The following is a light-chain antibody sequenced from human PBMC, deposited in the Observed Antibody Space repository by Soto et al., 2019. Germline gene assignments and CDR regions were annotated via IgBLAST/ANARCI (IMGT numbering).Light chain of an antibody. CDR1: SSDGGGYNY. Sequence: QSALTQPASVSGSPGQSITISCTGTSSDGGGYNYVSWYQQHPGKAPKLMIYEVSNRPSGVSNRFSGSKSGNTASLTISGLQAEDEADYYCSSYTSSSPDWVFGGGTKLTVL. CDR2: EVS. J-gene: IGLJ3*02. CDR3: SSYTSSSPDWV. V-gene: IGLV2-14*01.